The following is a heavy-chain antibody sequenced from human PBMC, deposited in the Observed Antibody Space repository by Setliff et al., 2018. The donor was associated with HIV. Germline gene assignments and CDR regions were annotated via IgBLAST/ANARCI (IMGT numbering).Heavy chain of an antibody. D-gene: IGHD3-3*01. CDR2: IFYTGST. J-gene: IGHJ3*02. V-gene: IGHV4-39*01. CDR3: ARPRGEYGSYDAFDI. Sequence: PSETLSLTCTVSAGSISGSLYYWGWIRQPPGKGLEWIGSIFYTGSTYYSPSLKSRVTVSVDTSKNQFSLKLSSVTAADTAIYYCARPRGEYGSYDAFDIWGQGTVVTV. CDR1: AGSISGSLYY.